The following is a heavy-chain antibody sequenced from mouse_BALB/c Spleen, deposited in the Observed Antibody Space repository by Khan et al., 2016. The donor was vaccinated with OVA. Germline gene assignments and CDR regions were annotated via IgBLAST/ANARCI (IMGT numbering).Heavy chain of an antibody. CDR3: ARELRLGVFAY. V-gene: IGHV2-6-7*01. D-gene: IGHD1-2*01. CDR2: IWGDGST. CDR1: GFSLTDYG. J-gene: IGHJ3*01. Sequence: VQLKESGPGLVAPSQNLSITCTVSGFSLTDYGVNWVRQPPGKGLEWLGMIWGDGSTDYNSALKSRLSISKDNSKSQVFLKMNSLQTDDTARFYCARELRLGVFAYWGQGTLVTVSA.